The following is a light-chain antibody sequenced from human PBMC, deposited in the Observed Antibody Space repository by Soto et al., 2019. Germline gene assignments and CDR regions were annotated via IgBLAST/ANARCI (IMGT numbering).Light chain of an antibody. CDR1: SSDVGGYNY. CDR2: EVS. CDR3: SSFKSSSTLAL. Sequence: QSALTQPASVSGSPGQSITISCTGTSSDVGGYNYVSWYQQHPGKAPKLIIYEVSNRPSGVSNRFSGSKSGNTASLTISGLQPEDEADYYCSSFKSSSTLALFGGGTQLTVL. J-gene: IGLJ2*01. V-gene: IGLV2-14*01.